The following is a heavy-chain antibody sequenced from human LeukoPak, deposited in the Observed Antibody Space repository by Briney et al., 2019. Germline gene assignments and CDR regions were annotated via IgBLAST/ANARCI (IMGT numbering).Heavy chain of an antibody. J-gene: IGHJ4*02. CDR1: GFSFNDAW. V-gene: IGHV3-15*01. CDR3: TTDTRRVVVPK. CDR2: IKRKTDGGTT. D-gene: IGHD2-15*01. Sequence: GGSLRLSCAASGFSFNDAWMSWVRQAPGKGLEWVGRIKRKTDGGTTDYAAPVKGRFTISRDDSKTSLYLQMNNLKTEDAAVYYCTTDTRRVVVPKWGQGTLVTVSS.